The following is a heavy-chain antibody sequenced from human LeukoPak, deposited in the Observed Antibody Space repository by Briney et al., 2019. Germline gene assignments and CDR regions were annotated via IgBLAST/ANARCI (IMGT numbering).Heavy chain of an antibody. CDR2: IRSKANSYAT. Sequence: GGSLRLSCAASGFTFSGSAMHWVRQASGKGLEWVGRIRSKANSYATAYAASVKGRFTISRDDSKHTAYLQMNSLRTEDTAVYYCTRLSLVAIWGQGTLVTVSS. V-gene: IGHV3-73*01. CDR1: GFTFSGSA. CDR3: TRLSLVAI. J-gene: IGHJ4*02. D-gene: IGHD5-12*01.